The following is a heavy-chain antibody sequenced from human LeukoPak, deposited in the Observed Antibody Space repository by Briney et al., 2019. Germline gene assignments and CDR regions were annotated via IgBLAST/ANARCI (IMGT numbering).Heavy chain of an antibody. Sequence: TPSETLSLTCAVYGGSFSGYYWSWIGQPPGKGLEWIGEINHSGSTNYNPSLKSRVTISVDTSKNQFSLKLSSVTAADTAVYYCARASGCSSTSCYFRYWGQGTLVTVSS. CDR2: INHSGST. CDR1: GGSFSGYY. CDR3: ARASGCSSTSCYFRY. V-gene: IGHV4-34*01. J-gene: IGHJ4*02. D-gene: IGHD2-2*01.